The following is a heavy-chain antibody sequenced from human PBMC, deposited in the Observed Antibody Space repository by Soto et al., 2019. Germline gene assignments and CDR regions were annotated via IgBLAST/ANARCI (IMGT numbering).Heavy chain of an antibody. J-gene: IGHJ4*02. CDR2: IYYSGST. CDR1: GGSISSSSYY. Sequence: ASETLSLTCTVPGGSISSSSYYWGWIRQPPGKGLEWIGSIYYSGSTYYNPSLKSRVTISVDTSKNQFSLKLSSVTAADTAVYYCARDVGYGDYYFDYWGQGTLVTVSS. V-gene: IGHV4-39*07. CDR3: ARDVGYGDYYFDY. D-gene: IGHD4-17*01.